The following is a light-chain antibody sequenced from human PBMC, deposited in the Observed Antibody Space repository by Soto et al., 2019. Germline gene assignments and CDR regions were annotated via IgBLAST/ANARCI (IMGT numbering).Light chain of an antibody. CDR1: QSVSSNY. J-gene: IGKJ5*01. Sequence: EIMLTQSPVTLSLSPGEIATLSCRASQSVSSNYLAWYQQRPGQAPRLLIYDASNRATGIPDRFSGSGSGTDFTLTISSLEPEDFAVYYCQQYGSSPITFGQGTRLEI. V-gene: IGKV3-20*01. CDR2: DAS. CDR3: QQYGSSPIT.